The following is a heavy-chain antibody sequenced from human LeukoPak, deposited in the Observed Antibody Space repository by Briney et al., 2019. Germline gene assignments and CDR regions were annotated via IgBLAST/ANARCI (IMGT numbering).Heavy chain of an antibody. Sequence: SETLSLTCTVSGYSISSGYYWSWTRQPPGKGLEWIGSIYHSGSTYYNPSLKSRVTISVDTFKNQFSLKLSSVTAADTAVYYCARDGGIRGAAGTLGYWGQGTLVTVSS. V-gene: IGHV4-38-2*02. J-gene: IGHJ4*02. CDR1: GYSISSGYY. D-gene: IGHD6-13*01. CDR2: IYHSGST. CDR3: ARDGGIRGAAGTLGY.